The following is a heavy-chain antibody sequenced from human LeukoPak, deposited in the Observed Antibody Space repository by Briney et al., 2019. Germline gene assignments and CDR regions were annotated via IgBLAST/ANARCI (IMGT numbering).Heavy chain of an antibody. J-gene: IGHJ3*02. Sequence: GGSLRLSCAASGFTFSSYSMNWVRQAPGKGLEWVSSISRSSSYIYYADSVKGRFTISRDNAKNSLYLQMNSLRAEDTAVYYCARDDCSSTSCYTGDAFDIWGQGTMVTVSS. D-gene: IGHD2-2*02. CDR2: ISRSSSYI. CDR1: GFTFSSYS. CDR3: ARDDCSSTSCYTGDAFDI. V-gene: IGHV3-21*01.